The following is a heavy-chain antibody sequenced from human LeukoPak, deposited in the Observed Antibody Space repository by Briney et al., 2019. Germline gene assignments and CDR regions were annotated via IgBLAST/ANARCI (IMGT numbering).Heavy chain of an antibody. CDR3: ARVWYGSSTLGWFDP. J-gene: IGHJ5*02. D-gene: IGHD3-10*01. CDR1: GGSITSTSHS. CDR2: VYYTGST. Sequence: SETLSLTCSVSGGSITSTSHSWGWIRQPPGEGLEWIGSVYYTGSTYYNPSLRSRVTISVDTSKNQFSLRLSSVTAADTAVFYCARVWYGSSTLGWFDPWGQGTLVTVSS. V-gene: IGHV4-39*01.